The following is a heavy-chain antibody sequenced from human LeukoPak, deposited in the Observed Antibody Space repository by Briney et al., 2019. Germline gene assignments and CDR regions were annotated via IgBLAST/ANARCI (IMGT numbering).Heavy chain of an antibody. J-gene: IGHJ5*02. CDR1: GYTFTDYD. CDR3: ARDDTYYYDRSGYPLFDP. Sequence: EASVKVSCKTSGYTFTDYDITWVRQAPGQGLEWMGWINTNSGGTNYAQKFQGRVTMTRDTSISTAYMELSRLRSDDTAVYYCARDDTYYYDRSGYPLFDPWGQGTLVTVSS. CDR2: INTNSGGT. V-gene: IGHV1-2*02. D-gene: IGHD3-22*01.